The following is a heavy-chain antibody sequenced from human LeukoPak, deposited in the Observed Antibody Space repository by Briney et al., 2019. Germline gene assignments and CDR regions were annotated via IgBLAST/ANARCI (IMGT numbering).Heavy chain of an antibody. CDR2: INHSGST. J-gene: IGHJ4*02. CDR1: GGSISSGGYY. D-gene: IGHD6-6*01. Sequence: PSQTLSLTCTVSGGSISSGGYYWSWIRQPPGKGLEWIGEINHSGSTNYNPSLKSRVTISVDTSKNQFSLKLSSVTAADTAVYYCARLYSSSDYWGQGTLVTVSS. CDR3: ARLYSSSDY. V-gene: IGHV4-30-2*01.